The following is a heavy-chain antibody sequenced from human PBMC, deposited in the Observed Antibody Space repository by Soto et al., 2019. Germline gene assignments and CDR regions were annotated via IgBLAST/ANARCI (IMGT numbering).Heavy chain of an antibody. CDR2: ISDDGKNK. CDR1: GFIFSDYA. CDR3: ARVREDLVLLVALDY. V-gene: IGHV3-30*03. D-gene: IGHD2-8*01. J-gene: IGHJ4*02. Sequence: QVQLVESGGGVVQPGRSLRLSCAASGFIFSDYAMHWVRQAPGKGLEWVAVISDDGKNKYYGDSVKGRFTISRDNSKNTLYLEMNSLIVEDTAVYSCARVREDLVLLVALDYWGQGTLVSVSS.